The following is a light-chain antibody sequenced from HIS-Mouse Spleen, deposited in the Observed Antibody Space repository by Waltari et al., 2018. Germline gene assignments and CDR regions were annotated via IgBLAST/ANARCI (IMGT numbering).Light chain of an antibody. J-gene: IGLJ2*01. V-gene: IGLV2-14*01. CDR3: NAYTSSSTLV. CDR1: SSDVGCYNY. CDR2: EVS. Sequence: QSALTQPASVSGSPGQSITISCTGTSSDVGCYNYVPWYQQHPGKAPKLVIYEVSNRSSGGSSLVAGSMSGNTASLTLSGSQAEDEGAYYCNAYTSSSTLVFGGETKVSVL.